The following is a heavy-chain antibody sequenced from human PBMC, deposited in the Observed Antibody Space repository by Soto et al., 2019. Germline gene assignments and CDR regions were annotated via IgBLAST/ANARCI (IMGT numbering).Heavy chain of an antibody. CDR1: GYTFSRSG. CDR3: ARMGDVPYYYYGMDV. Sequence: QVQLVQSGAEVKKPGASVKVSCKASGYTFSRSGISWVRQAPGQGLEWMGWINGYNGNTNYTQKMQGRITMTTDTPTSTAYMELRSLRSDDTDVYYGARMGDVPYYYYGMDVWGQGTTVIVSS. V-gene: IGHV1-18*01. D-gene: IGHD3-16*01. J-gene: IGHJ6*02. CDR2: INGYNGNT.